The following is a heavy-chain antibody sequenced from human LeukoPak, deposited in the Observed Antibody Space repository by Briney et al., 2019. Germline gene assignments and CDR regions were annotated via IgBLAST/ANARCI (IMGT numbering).Heavy chain of an antibody. CDR2: IYYSGST. CDR1: GGSISSYY. D-gene: IGHD3-3*01. V-gene: IGHV4-59*01. J-gene: IGHJ5*02. CDR3: ARVPGTIFGVVIANWFDP. Sequence: ASETLSLTCTVSGGSISSYYWSWIRQPPGKGLEWIGYIYYSGSTNYNPSLKSRVTISVDTSKNQFSLKLSSVTAADTAVYYCARVPGTIFGVVIANWFDPWGQGTLVTVSS.